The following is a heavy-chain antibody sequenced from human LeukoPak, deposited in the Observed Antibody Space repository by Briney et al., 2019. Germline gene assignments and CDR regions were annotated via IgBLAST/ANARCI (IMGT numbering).Heavy chain of an antibody. CDR2: ISTSGST. D-gene: IGHD6-13*01. V-gene: IGHV4-4*07. J-gene: IGHJ4*02. CDR3: ARGSSWFHY. Sequence: SETLSLTCTVSVDSISINSWTWIRQPAGEGLECIGRISTSGSTYYNPSLKSRVTMSIDTSTNQFFLRLSSVTAADTAMYYCARGSSWFHYWGQGTLVTVSS. CDR1: VDSISINS.